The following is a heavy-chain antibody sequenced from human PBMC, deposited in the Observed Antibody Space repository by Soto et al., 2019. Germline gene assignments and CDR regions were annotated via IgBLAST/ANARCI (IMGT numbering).Heavy chain of an antibody. Sequence: SETLSLTCTVSGGSISSGDYCWSWIRQPPGKGLEWIGYIYYSGSTYYNPSLKSRVTISVDTSKNQFSLKLSSVTAAATAVYYCDRGRYATTVSDYYYYALDVWGQGTTVTVSS. J-gene: IGHJ6*02. V-gene: IGHV4-30-4*01. CDR3: DRGRYATTVSDYYYYALDV. CDR1: GGSISSGDYC. D-gene: IGHD4-4*01. CDR2: IYYSGST.